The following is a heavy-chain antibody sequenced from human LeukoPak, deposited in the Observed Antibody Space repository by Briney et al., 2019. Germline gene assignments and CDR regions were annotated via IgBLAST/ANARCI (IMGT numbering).Heavy chain of an antibody. D-gene: IGHD1-26*01. J-gene: IGHJ4*02. V-gene: IGHV4-39*01. CDR2: VYYSGST. Sequence: SETLSLTCTVSGGSISSSSYYWGWIRQPPGKGLEWIGTVYYSGSTYYNPSLKSRVTISVDTSKNQFSLKLSSVTAADTAVYYCARQGSGNYLSPVNYWGQGTLVTVSS. CDR1: GGSISSSSYY. CDR3: ARQGSGNYLSPVNY.